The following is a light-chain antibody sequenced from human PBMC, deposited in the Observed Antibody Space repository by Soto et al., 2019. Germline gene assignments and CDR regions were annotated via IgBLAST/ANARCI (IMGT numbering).Light chain of an antibody. Sequence: EIVLTQSPGTLSLSPGGRATLSCRASQSVSSSYLAWYQQKPGQAPRLLIYAASSRATGIPDRFSGSGSGTDFTLTISRLEPEDFAVYYCQQYDSSLGTFGQGTKVEMK. CDR2: AAS. CDR1: QSVSSSY. V-gene: IGKV3-20*01. CDR3: QQYDSSLGT. J-gene: IGKJ1*01.